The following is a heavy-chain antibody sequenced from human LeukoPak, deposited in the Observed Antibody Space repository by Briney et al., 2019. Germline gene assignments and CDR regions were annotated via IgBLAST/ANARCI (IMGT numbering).Heavy chain of an antibody. CDR3: ARVTTGGYYNC. D-gene: IGHD3-22*01. CDR1: GGSISSGSYY. Sequence: SETLSLTCTVSGGSISSGSYYWCWIRQPAGKGLEWIGRIYTSGSTNYNPSLKSRVTISVDTSKNQFSLKLSSVTAADTAVYYCARVTTGGYYNCWGQGTLVTVSS. V-gene: IGHV4-61*02. J-gene: IGHJ4*02. CDR2: IYTSGST.